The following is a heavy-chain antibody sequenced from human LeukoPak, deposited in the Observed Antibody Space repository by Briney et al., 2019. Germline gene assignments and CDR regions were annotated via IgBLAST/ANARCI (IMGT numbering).Heavy chain of an antibody. CDR2: IYYSGST. D-gene: IGHD2-2*01. Sequence: GKGLEXIGSIYYSGSTYYNPSLKSRVTISVDTSKNQFSLKLSSVTAADTAVYYCARAEPAASVWFDPWGQGTLATVSS. V-gene: IGHV4-39*07. J-gene: IGHJ5*02. CDR3: ARAEPAASVWFDP.